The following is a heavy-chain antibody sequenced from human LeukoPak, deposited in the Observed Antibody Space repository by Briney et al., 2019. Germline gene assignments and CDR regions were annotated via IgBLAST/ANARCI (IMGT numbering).Heavy chain of an antibody. CDR3: ARVREAFGSGSYFFLDAFDI. J-gene: IGHJ3*02. Sequence: PSETLSLTCAVYGGSFSGYYWSWIRQPPGKGLEWIGEINHSGSTNYNPSLKSRVTISVDTSKNQFSLKLSSVTAADTAVYYCARVREAFGSGSYFFLDAFDIWGQGTMVTVSS. CDR1: GGSFSGYY. CDR2: INHSGST. V-gene: IGHV4-34*01. D-gene: IGHD3-10*01.